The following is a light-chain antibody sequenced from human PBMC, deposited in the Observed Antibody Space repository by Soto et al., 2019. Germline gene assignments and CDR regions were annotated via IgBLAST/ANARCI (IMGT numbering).Light chain of an antibody. Sequence: QSVLTQPASVSGSPGQLITISCTGTSSDVGGYNYVSWYQHHPGKAPKLMIYDVSNRPSGVSNRFSGPKSGNTASLTISGLQAEDEADYYCSSYTSSSTLDYVFGTGTKVTVL. V-gene: IGLV2-14*03. CDR2: DVS. J-gene: IGLJ1*01. CDR1: SSDVGGYNY. CDR3: SSYTSSSTLDYV.